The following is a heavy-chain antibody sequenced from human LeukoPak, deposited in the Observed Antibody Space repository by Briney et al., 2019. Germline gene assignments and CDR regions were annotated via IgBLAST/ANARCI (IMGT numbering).Heavy chain of an antibody. V-gene: IGHV4-34*01. CDR3: ARIRCGHTDGICYNY. Sequence: SETLSLTCGVYGVSFTGNYWSWIRRPPGKGPEWIGEINHNGGTKYNPSLKSRVTISVDTSENQFSLKLSSVTAADTAVYYCARIRCGHTDGICYNYWGQGTLVTVSS. D-gene: IGHD2-8*01. CDR2: INHNGGT. J-gene: IGHJ4*02. CDR1: GVSFTGNY.